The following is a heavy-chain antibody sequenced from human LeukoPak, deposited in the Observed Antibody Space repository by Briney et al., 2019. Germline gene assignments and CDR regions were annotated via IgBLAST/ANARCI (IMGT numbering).Heavy chain of an antibody. J-gene: IGHJ5*02. CDR1: GGSISSSNW. V-gene: IGHV4-4*02. CDR2: IYHSGST. D-gene: IGHD4-17*01. Sequence: PSETLSLTCAVSGGSISSSNWWSWVRQPPGKGLEWIGEIYHSGSTNYNPSLRSRVTISVDKSKNQFSLKLSSVTAADTAVYYCARHGVDDYGDYRGWFDPWGQGTLVTVFS. CDR3: ARHGVDDYGDYRGWFDP.